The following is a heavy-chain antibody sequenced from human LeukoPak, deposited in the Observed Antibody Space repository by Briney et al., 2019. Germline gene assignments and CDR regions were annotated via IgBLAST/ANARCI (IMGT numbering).Heavy chain of an antibody. D-gene: IGHD6-19*01. V-gene: IGHV3-7*03. J-gene: IGHJ3*02. CDR1: GFTFSSYW. CDR3: ARDWYSSGNDAFDI. Sequence: PGTSLRLSCAASGFTFSSYWMSWVRRAPGKGLEWVANIKQDGSEKYYVDSVKGRFTISRDNAKDSLYLQMNSLRAEDTAVYYCARDWYSSGNDAFDIWGQGTMVTVSS. CDR2: IKQDGSEK.